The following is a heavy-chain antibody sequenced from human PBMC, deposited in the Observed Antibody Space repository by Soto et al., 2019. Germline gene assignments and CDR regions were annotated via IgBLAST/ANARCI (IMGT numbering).Heavy chain of an antibody. CDR2: ITPVFGTA. V-gene: IGHV1-69*01. J-gene: IGHJ5*02. Sequence: QVQLVQSGAEVKKPGSSVKVSCKASADTFNSYSLSWLRQAPGQRLXWMGGITPVFGTADYAQSLEDRLTITADDSTSTVYMELSSLRSDDTAVYYCARSLEGTTVTNWFDPWGQGALVTVSS. CDR1: ADTFNSYS. CDR3: ARSLEGTTVTNWFDP. D-gene: IGHD4-17*01.